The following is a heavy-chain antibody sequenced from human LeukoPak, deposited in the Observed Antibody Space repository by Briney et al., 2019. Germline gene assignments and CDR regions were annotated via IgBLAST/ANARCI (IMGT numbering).Heavy chain of an antibody. D-gene: IGHD5-24*01. J-gene: IGHJ4*02. CDR3: AKVGDGYTSIDY. CDR2: ISGSGGST. Sequence: GGSLRLSCAASGFTFSSYAMSWVRQAPGKGLEWVSAISGSGGSTYYADSVKGRFTISRDNSKNALYLQMNSLRAEDTAVYYCAKVGDGYTSIDYWGQGTLVTVSS. V-gene: IGHV3-23*01. CDR1: GFTFSSYA.